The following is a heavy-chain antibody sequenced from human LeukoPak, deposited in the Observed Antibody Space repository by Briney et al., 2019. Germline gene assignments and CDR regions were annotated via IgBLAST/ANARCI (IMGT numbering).Heavy chain of an antibody. CDR2: IYYSGNT. CDR1: GGSISSSSYY. Sequence: SETLSLTCTVSGGSISSSSYYWGWIRQPPGKGLEWIGSIYYSGNTNYNPSLKSRVSISVDRPKNQFSLKLTSVTAADTALYYYAIHPTSMTRVTKGWFDPWGQGTLVTVSS. J-gene: IGHJ5*02. D-gene: IGHD4-17*01. V-gene: IGHV4-39*07. CDR3: AIHPTSMTRVTKGWFDP.